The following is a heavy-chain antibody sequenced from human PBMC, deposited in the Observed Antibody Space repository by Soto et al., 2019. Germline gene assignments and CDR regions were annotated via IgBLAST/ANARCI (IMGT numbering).Heavy chain of an antibody. CDR2: LKQDGSEK. J-gene: IGHJ4*02. D-gene: IGHD2-8*01. Sequence: GGSLRLSCAASGFTFSSYWMSWVRQAPGKGLEWVATLKQDGSEKYYVDSVKGRFTISTDNAKNSLYLQMNSLRAEDTAVYYCARGGNGPFDYWGQGXLVTVYS. CDR1: GFTFSSYW. V-gene: IGHV3-7*03. CDR3: ARGGNGPFDY.